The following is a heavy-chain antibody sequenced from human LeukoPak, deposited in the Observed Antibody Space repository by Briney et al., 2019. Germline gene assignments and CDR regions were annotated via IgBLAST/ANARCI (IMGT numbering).Heavy chain of an antibody. Sequence: PSETLSLTCSVSGYSISSGYYWGWIRQPPGKGLEWIGNIYHSGTTYYNPSLKSRVTISVDTSKNQFSLKLSSVTAADTAVFYCASGTWGFYDTTVGVYWGQGTLVTVSS. CDR2: IYHSGTT. CDR3: ASGTWGFYDTTVGVY. D-gene: IGHD3-22*01. V-gene: IGHV4-38-2*01. CDR1: GYSISSGYY. J-gene: IGHJ4*02.